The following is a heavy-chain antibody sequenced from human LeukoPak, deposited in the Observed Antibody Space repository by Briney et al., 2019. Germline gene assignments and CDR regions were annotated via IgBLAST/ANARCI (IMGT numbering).Heavy chain of an antibody. D-gene: IGHD3-10*01. V-gene: IGHV3-30*02. CDR3: ARDTYYYGSGSYYPDY. J-gene: IGHJ4*02. CDR2: IRYDGSNK. Sequence: GGSLRLSCAASGFTFSSYGMHWVRQAPGKGLEWVAFIRYDGSNKYYADSVKGRFTISRDNSKNTLYLQMNSLRAEDTAVYYGARDTYYYGSGSYYPDYWGQGTLVTVSS. CDR1: GFTFSSYG.